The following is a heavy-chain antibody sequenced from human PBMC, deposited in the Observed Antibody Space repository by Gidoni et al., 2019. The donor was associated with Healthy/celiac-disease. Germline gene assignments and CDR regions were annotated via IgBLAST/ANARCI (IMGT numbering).Heavy chain of an antibody. Sequence: QVQLVESGGGVVQPGRSLRLYCAASGFTFSSYAMHWVRQAPGKGLEWVAVISYDGSNKYYADSVKGRFTISRDNSKNTLYLQMNSLRAEDTAVYYCAREQRATVTTDYWGQGTLVTVSS. D-gene: IGHD4-4*01. V-gene: IGHV3-30-3*01. CDR3: AREQRATVTTDY. J-gene: IGHJ4*02. CDR1: GFTFSSYA. CDR2: ISYDGSNK.